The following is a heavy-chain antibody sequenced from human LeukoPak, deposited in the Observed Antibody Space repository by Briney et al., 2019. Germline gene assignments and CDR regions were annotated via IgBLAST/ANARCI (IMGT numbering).Heavy chain of an antibody. V-gene: IGHV3-7*01. Sequence: GGSQRLFCAASGLTFTDFWMNWVRQAPGRGLEWVANIKPDGSEKYYVDSVKGRFAISRDNAKNDVYLEMNSLRAEDTGVYYCSGRDSSRSPRAYWGQGTLVTVSS. D-gene: IGHD2-2*01. CDR2: IKPDGSEK. CDR1: GLTFTDFW. J-gene: IGHJ4*02. CDR3: SGRDSSRSPRAY.